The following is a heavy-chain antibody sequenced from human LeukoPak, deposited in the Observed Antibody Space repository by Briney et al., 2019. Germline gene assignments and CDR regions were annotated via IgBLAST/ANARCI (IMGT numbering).Heavy chain of an antibody. CDR1: GFTFSSYS. J-gene: IGHJ4*02. CDR3: ARARGLYSGSYLDY. CDR2: ISSSSSYI. Sequence: PGGSLRLSCAASGFTFSSYSMNWVRQAPGKGLEWVSSISSSSSYIYYADSVKGRFTISRDNAKNSLYLQMNSLRDEDTAVYYCARARGLYSGSYLDYWGQGTLVTVSS. D-gene: IGHD1-26*01. V-gene: IGHV3-21*01.